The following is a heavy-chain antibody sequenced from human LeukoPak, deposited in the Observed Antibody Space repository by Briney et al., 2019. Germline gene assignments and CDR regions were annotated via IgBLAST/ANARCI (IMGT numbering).Heavy chain of an antibody. CDR2: ISSSGSTI. CDR1: GFTFSGYY. V-gene: IGHV3-11*01. CDR3: ARDSVAGRDLWYYYGMDV. J-gene: IGHJ6*02. Sequence: GGSLRLSCAASGFTFSGYYTSWIRQAPGKGLEWVSYISSSGSTIYYADSVKGRFTISRDNAKNSLYLQMNSLRAEDTAVYYCARDSVAGRDLWYYYGMDVWGQGTTVTVSS. D-gene: IGHD6-19*01.